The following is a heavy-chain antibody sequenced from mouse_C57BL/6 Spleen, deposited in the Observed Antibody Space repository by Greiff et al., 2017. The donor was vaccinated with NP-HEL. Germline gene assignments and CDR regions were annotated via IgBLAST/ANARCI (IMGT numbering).Heavy chain of an antibody. Sequence: VQLQQSGAELVRPGASVTLSCKASGYTFTDYEMHWVKQTPVHGLEWIGAIDPETGGTAYNQKFKGKAILTADKSSSPAYMELSSLTSEDSAVSYCTRGDGSSHGGYFDVWGTGTTVTVSS. CDR2: IDPETGGT. CDR1: GYTFTDYE. CDR3: TRGDGSSHGGYFDV. V-gene: IGHV1-15*01. J-gene: IGHJ1*03. D-gene: IGHD1-1*01.